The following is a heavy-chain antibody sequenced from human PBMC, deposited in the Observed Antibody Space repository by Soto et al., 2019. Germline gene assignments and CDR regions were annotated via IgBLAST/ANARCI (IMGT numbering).Heavy chain of an antibody. CDR3: ARDYYYDSRGYPGAYYYGMDV. CDR1: GGSFSSYY. V-gene: IGHV4-59*01. CDR2: VYYSGRT. D-gene: IGHD3-22*01. Sequence: SETLSLTCTVSGGSFSSYYWSWIRQPPGKGLEWIGHVYYSGRTNYNPSLKSRVTISGDTSKNQLSLKLSSVTAADTAVYYCARDYYYDSRGYPGAYYYGMDVWGQGTTVTVSS. J-gene: IGHJ6*02.